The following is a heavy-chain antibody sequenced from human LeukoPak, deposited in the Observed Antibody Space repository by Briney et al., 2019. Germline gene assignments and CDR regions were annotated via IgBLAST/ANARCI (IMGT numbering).Heavy chain of an antibody. Sequence: GGSLRLSCAASGFTFSSYEMNWVRQAPGKGLEWVSYISSSGSTIYYADSVKGRFTISRDNAKNSLYLQMNSLRAEDTAVYYCARATGLGSYLSGGGYWGQGTLVTVSS. J-gene: IGHJ4*02. CDR2: ISSSGSTI. D-gene: IGHD1-26*01. CDR3: ARATGLGSYLSGGGY. V-gene: IGHV3-48*03. CDR1: GFTFSSYE.